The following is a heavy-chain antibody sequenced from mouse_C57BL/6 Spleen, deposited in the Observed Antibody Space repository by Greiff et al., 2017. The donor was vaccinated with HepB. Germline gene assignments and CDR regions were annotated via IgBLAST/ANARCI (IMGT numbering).Heavy chain of an antibody. CDR3: ARVRGGMEDYFDY. J-gene: IGHJ2*01. CDR1: GFTFSDYY. V-gene: IGHV5-16*01. D-gene: IGHD1-1*02. Sequence: EVKLMESEGGLVQPGSSMKLSCTASGFTFSDYYMAWVRQVPEKGLEWVANINYDGSSTYYLDSLKSRFIISRDNEKNILYLQMSSLKSEDTATYYCARVRGGMEDYFDYWGQGTTLTVAS. CDR2: INYDGSST.